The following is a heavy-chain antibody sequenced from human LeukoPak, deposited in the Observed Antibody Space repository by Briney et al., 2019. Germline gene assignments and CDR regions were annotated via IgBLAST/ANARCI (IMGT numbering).Heavy chain of an antibody. CDR3: ARGGDVDTAMVENWFDP. J-gene: IGHJ5*02. CDR1: GGSISSSDW. CDR2: IYHSGST. D-gene: IGHD5-18*01. V-gene: IGHV4-4*02. Sequence: PSGTLSLTCAVSGGSISSSDWWSWVRQPLGKGLEWIGEIYHSGSTNYNPSLKSRVTISVDKSKNQFSLKLSSVTAADTAVYYCARGGDVDTAMVENWFDPWGQGTLVTVSS.